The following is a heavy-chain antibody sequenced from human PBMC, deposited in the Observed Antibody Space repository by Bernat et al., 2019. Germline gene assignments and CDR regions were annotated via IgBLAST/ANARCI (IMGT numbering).Heavy chain of an antibody. CDR3: VREGNGLDV. Sequence: EVQLLESGGGLVQPGGSLRLSCAASGFTFSSYAMSWVRQAPGKGLEWVSGISGSGGSTYYADSVKGRFTISRDNPKNTLYVQMNSLETEDTAVYYCVREGNGLDVWGRGTMVTVSS. CDR1: GFTFSSYA. V-gene: IGHV3-23*01. CDR2: ISGSGGST. J-gene: IGHJ3*01.